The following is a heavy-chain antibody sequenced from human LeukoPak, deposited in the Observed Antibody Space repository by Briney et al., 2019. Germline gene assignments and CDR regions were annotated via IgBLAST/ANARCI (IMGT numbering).Heavy chain of an antibody. V-gene: IGHV4-59*01. Sequence: SETLSLTCTVSGGSISSYYWSWIRQPPGKGLEWIGYIYYSGSTNYNPSLKSRVTISVDTSKNQFSLKLSSVTAADTAVYYCARGVYDSSGSYGVGGNWFDPWGQGTLVTVSS. D-gene: IGHD3-22*01. CDR3: ARGVYDSSGSYGVGGNWFDP. CDR2: IYYSGST. J-gene: IGHJ5*02. CDR1: GGSISSYY.